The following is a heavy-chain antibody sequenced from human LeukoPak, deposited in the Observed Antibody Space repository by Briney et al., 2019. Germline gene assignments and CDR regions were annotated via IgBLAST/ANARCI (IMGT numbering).Heavy chain of an antibody. CDR3: AKDLVAAAGNNWFDP. Sequence: PGGSLRLSCAASGFTFSSYGMYWVRQAPGKGLEWVAFIRYDGSNKYYADSVKGRFTISRDNSKNTLYLQMNSLRAEDTAVYYCAKDLVAAAGNNWFDPWGQGTLVTVSS. CDR2: IRYDGSNK. D-gene: IGHD6-13*01. CDR1: GFTFSSYG. V-gene: IGHV3-30*02. J-gene: IGHJ5*02.